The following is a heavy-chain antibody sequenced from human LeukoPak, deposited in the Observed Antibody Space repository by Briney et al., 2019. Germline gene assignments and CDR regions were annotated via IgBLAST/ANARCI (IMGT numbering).Heavy chain of an antibody. CDR3: ARSRPVLHYGMDV. J-gene: IGHJ6*02. D-gene: IGHD2/OR15-2a*01. Sequence: SQTLSLTCSVSGGSISGYYWSWIRQPPGQGLEWIGYIYYSGSTNYNPSLKSRVIISRDTSKNQFSLNLSSVTAADTAVYYCARSRPVLHYGMDVWGQGTTVTVSS. V-gene: IGHV4-59*08. CDR1: GGSISGYY. CDR2: IYYSGST.